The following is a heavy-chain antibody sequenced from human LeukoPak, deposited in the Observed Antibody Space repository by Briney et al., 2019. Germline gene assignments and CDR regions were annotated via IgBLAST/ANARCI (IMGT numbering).Heavy chain of an antibody. V-gene: IGHV1-69*04. CDR2: IIPIFGIA. D-gene: IGHD4-17*01. CDR1: GGTFHIYA. Sequence: ATVSVSYKPSGGTFHIYAISWVRQAPGQGREWMGRIIPIFGIANYARKFQGRVTITATKSTSTAYMDLSSLRSEDTAVYYCARADGYYSLAPFDYWGQGTLVTVSS. CDR3: ARADGYYSLAPFDY. J-gene: IGHJ4*02.